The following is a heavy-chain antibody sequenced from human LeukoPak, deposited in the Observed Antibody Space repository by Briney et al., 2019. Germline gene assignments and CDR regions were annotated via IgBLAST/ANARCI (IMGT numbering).Heavy chain of an antibody. J-gene: IGHJ4*02. V-gene: IGHV3-21*01. CDR1: GFTFSSYS. CDR3: ARDLRMATRSFDY. D-gene: IGHD5-12*01. CDR2: ISSSSSYI. Sequence: GGSLRLSCAASGFTFSSYSMNWVRQAPGKGLEWVSSISSSSSYIYYADSVKGRFTIPRDNAKNSLCLQMNSLRAEDTAVYYCARDLRMATRSFDYWGQGTLVTVSS.